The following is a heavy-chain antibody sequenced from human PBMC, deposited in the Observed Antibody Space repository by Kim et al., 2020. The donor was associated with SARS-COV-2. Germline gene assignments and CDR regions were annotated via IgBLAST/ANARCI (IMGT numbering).Heavy chain of an antibody. D-gene: IGHD6-13*01. J-gene: IGHJ5*02. Sequence: SGKGRFTISRDNAKNSLYLQMNRLRAEDTAMYYCARDPADSSSWYGWFDPWGQGTLVTVSS. CDR3: ARDPADSSSWYGWFDP. V-gene: IGHV3-11*01.